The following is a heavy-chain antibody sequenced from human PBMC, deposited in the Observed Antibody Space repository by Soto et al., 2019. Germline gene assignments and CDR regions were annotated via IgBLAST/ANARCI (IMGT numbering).Heavy chain of an antibody. CDR1: GGTFSSYA. CDR3: ARGYCSGGSCFGHYYGMDV. CDR2: IIPIFGTA. V-gene: IGHV1-69*06. Sequence: SVKVSCKASGGTFSSYAISWVRQAPGQGLEWMGGIIPIFGTANYAQKFQGRVTITADKSTSTAYMELSSLRSEDTAVYYCARGYCSGGSCFGHYYGMDVWGQGTTVTVSS. D-gene: IGHD2-15*01. J-gene: IGHJ6*02.